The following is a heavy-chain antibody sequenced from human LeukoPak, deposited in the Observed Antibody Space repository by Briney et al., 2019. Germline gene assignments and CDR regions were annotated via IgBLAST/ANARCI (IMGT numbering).Heavy chain of an antibody. CDR1: GYTFTSYG. D-gene: IGHD6-13*01. CDR3: AREGYSSSWYWFDP. CDR2: ISAYNGNT. Sequence: ASVKVSCKASGYTFTSYGISWVRQAPGQGLEWMGWISAYNGNTNYAQKLQGRVTMTTDTSTSTAYMELSSPRSEDTAVYYCAREGYSSSWYWFDPWGQGTLVTVSS. J-gene: IGHJ5*02. V-gene: IGHV1-18*04.